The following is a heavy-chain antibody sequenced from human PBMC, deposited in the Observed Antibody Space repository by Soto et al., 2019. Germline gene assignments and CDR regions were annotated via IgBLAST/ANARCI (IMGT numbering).Heavy chain of an antibody. D-gene: IGHD2-15*01. CDR1: GFTFGDYA. Sequence: EVQLVESGGGLVQPGRSLRLSCSASGFTFGDYAMSWFRQAPGKGLEWVGFIRSKGYGGTTEYAASVKGRFTISRDDSKSIAYLQMNSLKTEDTAVYYCTRGGVVVTAALVDPWGQGTLVTVSS. J-gene: IGHJ5*02. CDR3: TRGGVVVTAALVDP. V-gene: IGHV3-49*03. CDR2: IRSKGYGGTT.